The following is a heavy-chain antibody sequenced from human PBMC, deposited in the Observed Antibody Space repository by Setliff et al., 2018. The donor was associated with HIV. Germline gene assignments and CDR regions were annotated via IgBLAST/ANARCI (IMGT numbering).Heavy chain of an antibody. CDR2: IFTSGDT. Sequence: ETLSLTCTVSGVSISNYYWNWIRQPPGKGLEWIGYIFTSGDTNYNPSLNSRVTISVDTSKNQFSLKVSSVTAADTAVYYCARVGTTVTTRETYKWFDPWGQGTLVTVSS. J-gene: IGHJ5*02. CDR3: ARVGTTVTTRETYKWFDP. CDR1: GVSISNYY. D-gene: IGHD4-17*01. V-gene: IGHV4-4*09.